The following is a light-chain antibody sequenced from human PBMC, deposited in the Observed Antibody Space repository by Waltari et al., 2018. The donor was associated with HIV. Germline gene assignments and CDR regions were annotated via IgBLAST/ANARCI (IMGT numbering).Light chain of an antibody. CDR3: QSYDSSNHWV. Sequence: NFMLTQPHSVSESPGKTVTISCTRSSGSIASNYVPWYQQRPGSSPTTVIYEDNQRPSGVPDRFSGSIDSSSNSASLTISGLKTGDEADYYCQSYDSSNHWVFGGGTKLTVL. V-gene: IGLV6-57*01. CDR2: EDN. CDR1: SGSIASNY. J-gene: IGLJ3*02.